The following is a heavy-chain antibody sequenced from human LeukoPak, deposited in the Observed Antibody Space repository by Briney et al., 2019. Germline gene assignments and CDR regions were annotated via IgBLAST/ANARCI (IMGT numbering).Heavy chain of an antibody. CDR1: GFTFSSYW. D-gene: IGHD6-19*01. V-gene: IGHV3-74*01. CDR2: INSDGSST. J-gene: IGHJ6*04. Sequence: EGSLRLSCAASGFTFSSYWMHWVRQAPGKGLVWVSRINSDGSSTSYADSVKGRFTISRDNAKNTLYLQMNSLRAEDTAVYYCARESVAGNYYYGMDVWGKGTTVTVSS. CDR3: ARESVAGNYYYGMDV.